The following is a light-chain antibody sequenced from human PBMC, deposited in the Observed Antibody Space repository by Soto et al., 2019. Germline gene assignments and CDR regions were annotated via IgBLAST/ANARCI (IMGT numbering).Light chain of an antibody. CDR1: QSVSSN. CDR2: GAS. J-gene: IGKJ2*01. V-gene: IGKV3-15*01. CDR3: QQYNNLPRGT. Sequence: EIVMTQSPATLSVSPGERATLSCRASQSVSSNLAWYQQKPGQAPRLLIYGASTRATGIPARFSCSGSGTEFTLTISSLQSEDFAVYYCQQYNNLPRGTFGQGTKLEIK.